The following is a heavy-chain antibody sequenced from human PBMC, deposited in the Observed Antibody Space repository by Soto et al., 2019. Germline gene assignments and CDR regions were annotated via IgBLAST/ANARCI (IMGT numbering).Heavy chain of an antibody. D-gene: IGHD6-6*01. Sequence: ASVKVSCKASGGTFSSYTISWVRQAPGQGLEWMGWICANNGNTNYAQKFQGRVTMTTDTSTSTAYMELRSLRSDDTAVYYCARDLAARPDWFDPWGQGTLVTVSS. J-gene: IGHJ5*02. V-gene: IGHV1-18*01. CDR2: ICANNGNT. CDR1: GGTFSSYT. CDR3: ARDLAARPDWFDP.